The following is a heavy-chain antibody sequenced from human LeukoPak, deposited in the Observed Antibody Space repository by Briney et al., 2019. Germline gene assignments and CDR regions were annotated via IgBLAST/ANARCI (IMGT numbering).Heavy chain of an antibody. J-gene: IGHJ3*02. V-gene: IGHV3-9*01. CDR1: GFTFVDYA. Sequence: GGSLRLSCAASGFTFVDYAMHWVRQAPGKGLEWVSGVSWNSVSLDYADSVKGRSTISRDHAKNSLYLQMNSLRAEDTALYYCAKENIYCRGTSCYHDAFDIWGQGTMVTVSS. D-gene: IGHD2-2*01. CDR3: AKENIYCRGTSCYHDAFDI. CDR2: VSWNSVSL.